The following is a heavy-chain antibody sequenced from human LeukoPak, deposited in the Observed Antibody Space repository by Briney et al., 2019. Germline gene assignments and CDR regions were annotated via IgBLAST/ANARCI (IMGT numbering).Heavy chain of an antibody. D-gene: IGHD6-6*01. CDR2: IWYDGSNE. CDR1: GFSFRGNA. Sequence: GRSLRLSCAASGFSFRGNAMHWVRQAPGKGLEWLAIIWYDGSNEYYADSVKGRFTISRDNSKNTLYLQMNSLRAEDTALYYCARGGMSARPDYSGRETLVTVSS. V-gene: IGHV3-33*01. CDR3: ARGGMSARPDY. J-gene: IGHJ4*02.